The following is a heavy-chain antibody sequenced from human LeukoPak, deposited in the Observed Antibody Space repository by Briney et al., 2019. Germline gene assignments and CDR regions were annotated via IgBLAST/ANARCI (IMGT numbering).Heavy chain of an antibody. V-gene: IGHV1-69*13. Sequence: SVKVSCKASGGTFSSYAISWVRQAPGQGLEWMGGIIPIFGTANYAQKFQGRVTITADESTSTAYMELSSLRSEDTAVYYCARGYCSGGSCYSRRYYYGMDVWGQGTTVTVSS. CDR2: IIPIFGTA. D-gene: IGHD2-15*01. CDR3: ARGYCSGGSCYSRRYYYGMDV. CDR1: GGTFSSYA. J-gene: IGHJ6*02.